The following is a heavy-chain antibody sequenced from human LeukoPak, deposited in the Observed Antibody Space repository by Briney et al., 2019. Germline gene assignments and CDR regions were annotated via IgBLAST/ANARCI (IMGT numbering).Heavy chain of an antibody. CDR3: ARGMDTAMVLGYYFDY. V-gene: IGHV4-59*01. CDR2: IYYSGST. CDR1: GGSISSYY. D-gene: IGHD5-18*01. J-gene: IGHJ4*02. Sequence: SETLSLTCTVSGGSISSYYWSWIRHPPGKGLEWIGYIYYSGSTNYNPSLKSRVTISVDTSKNQFSLKLSSVTAADTAVYYCARGMDTAMVLGYYFDYWGQGTLVTVSS.